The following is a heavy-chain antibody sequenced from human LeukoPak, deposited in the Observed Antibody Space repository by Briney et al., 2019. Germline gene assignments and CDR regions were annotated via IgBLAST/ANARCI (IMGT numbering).Heavy chain of an antibody. J-gene: IGHJ4*02. Sequence: GRSLRLSCAASGFTFSSYAMHWVRQAPGKGLEWVAVILHDGSNKQYADSVKGRFTISRDNSKNTLYLQINSLRAEDTAVYYCATLSGDSHGYDYWGLGTLVTVS. CDR1: GFTFSSYA. CDR2: ILHDGSNK. CDR3: ATLSGDSHGYDY. V-gene: IGHV3-30*03. D-gene: IGHD5-18*01.